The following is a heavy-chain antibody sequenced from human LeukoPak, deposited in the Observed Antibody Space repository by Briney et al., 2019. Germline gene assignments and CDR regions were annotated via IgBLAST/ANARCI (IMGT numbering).Heavy chain of an antibody. J-gene: IGHJ4*02. CDR3: AKDSYDSSGYSTSDY. V-gene: IGHV3-23*01. Sequence: GGSLRLSCAASGFIFSSYAMTWVRQDPGKGLEWVSAINTGAGSTFYADSVKGRFTISRDNSKKTLYLQMNSLRAEDTAVYYCAKDSYDSSGYSTSDYWGQGTLVIVSS. CDR2: INTGAGST. CDR1: GFIFSSYA. D-gene: IGHD3-22*01.